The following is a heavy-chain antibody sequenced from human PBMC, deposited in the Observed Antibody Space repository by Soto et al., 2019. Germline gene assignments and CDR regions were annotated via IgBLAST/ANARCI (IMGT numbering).Heavy chain of an antibody. CDR3: AQRGGNDYWGGLDY. D-gene: IGHD7-27*01. J-gene: IGHJ4*02. CDR2: ISKNGGNK. CDR1: GFTFSNYD. V-gene: IGHV3-23*01. Sequence: EVQLSESGGGLVQPGGSLRLSCAASGFTFSNYDMSWVRQAPGKGLEWVSGISKNGGNKWYADTVKGRFAISRDNSKNTLFLQMISLRPDDTAVYYCAQRGGNDYWGGLDYWGPGTLVTVSS.